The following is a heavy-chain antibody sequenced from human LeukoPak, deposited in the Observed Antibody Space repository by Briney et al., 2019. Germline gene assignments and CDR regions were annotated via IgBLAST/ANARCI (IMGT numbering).Heavy chain of an antibody. CDR2: TSSDLNVK. D-gene: IGHD6-13*01. CDR1: GFTFRNYV. Sequence: QPGGSLRLSCAASGFTFRNYVIHWVRQAPGKGLEWVAVTSSDLNVKLYADSVKGRFTISRDNAKNPLYLQMNSLRDEDTAVYYCARDPGYSSNWYKGVYWGRETLVTVSS. V-gene: IGHV3-30-3*01. CDR3: ARDPGYSSNWYKGVY. J-gene: IGHJ4*02.